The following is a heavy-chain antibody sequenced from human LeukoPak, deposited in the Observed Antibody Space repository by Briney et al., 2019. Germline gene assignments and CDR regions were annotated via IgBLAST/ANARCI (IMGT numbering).Heavy chain of an antibody. J-gene: IGHJ4*02. CDR2: IWYDGSNK. CDR1: GFTFSSYG. D-gene: IGHD6-19*01. V-gene: IGHV3-33*01. CDR3: ARDKEAVAVYYFDY. Sequence: GGSLRLSCAASGFTFSSYGMHRVRQAPGKGLEWVAVIWYDGSNKYYADSVKGRFTISRDNSKDTLYLQMNSLRAEDTAVYYCARDKEAVAVYYFDYWGQGTLVTVSS.